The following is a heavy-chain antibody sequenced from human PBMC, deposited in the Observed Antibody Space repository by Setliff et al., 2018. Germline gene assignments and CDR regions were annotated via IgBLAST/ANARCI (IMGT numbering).Heavy chain of an antibody. D-gene: IGHD6-13*01. CDR3: ARAGSAPAGRKGILEY. V-gene: IGHV1-18*04. CDR1: GYTFKDSI. J-gene: IGHJ4*02. Sequence: ASVKVSCKATGYTFKDSIISWVRQAPGQGLEWVGWISVYSGNAYYAQKLQDRVTLTTYTSTTTFYLEMNSLTSEDTAVYYCARAGSAPAGRKGILEYWGQGSLVTVSS. CDR2: ISVYSGNA.